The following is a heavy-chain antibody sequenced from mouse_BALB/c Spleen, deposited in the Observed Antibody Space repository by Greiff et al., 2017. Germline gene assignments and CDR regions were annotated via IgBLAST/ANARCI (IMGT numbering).Heavy chain of an antibody. V-gene: IGHV5-6*01. CDR3: ARGLLRYGYFDC. J-gene: IGHJ2*01. D-gene: IGHD1-1*01. Sequence: VQLKESGGDLVKPGGSLKLSCAASGFTFSSYGMSWVRQTPDKRLEWVATISSGGSYTYYPDSVKGRFTISRDNAKNTLYLQMSSLKSEDTAMYYCARGLLRYGYFDCWGQGTTLTVSS. CDR1: GFTFSSYG. CDR2: ISSGGSYT.